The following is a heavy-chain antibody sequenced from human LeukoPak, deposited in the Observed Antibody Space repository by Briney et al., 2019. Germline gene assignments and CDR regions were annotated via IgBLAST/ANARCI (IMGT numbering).Heavy chain of an antibody. J-gene: IGHJ4*02. CDR1: GFTFRSPW. V-gene: IGHV3-7*03. Sequence: GGSLRLSCVESGFTFRSPWMAWLRQALEQGLEWVANINEDGSQKYYLGSVTGRFTISRDNAKNSLYLQMNSLSAEDTAMYYCARDGGWHRFDYWGQGTLVNVSS. CDR3: ARDGGWHRFDY. D-gene: IGHD6-19*01. CDR2: INEDGSQK.